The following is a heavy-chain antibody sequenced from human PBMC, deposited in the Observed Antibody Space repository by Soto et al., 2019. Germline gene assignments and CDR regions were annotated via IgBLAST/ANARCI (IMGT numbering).Heavy chain of an antibody. J-gene: IGHJ6*02. CDR3: TRGYAGRNYYYYGMDV. CDR2: IRSKAYGGTT. Sequence: PGGSLRLSGTASGFTCGGYAMSWVRQAPGKWLGWVGFIRSKAYGGTTEYAASLKGRLTISRDDSKSIAYLQMNSLKSEATAVYYCTRGYAGRNYYYYGMDVWGQETTVTVSS. CDR1: GFTCGGYA. V-gene: IGHV3-49*04. D-gene: IGHD1-26*01.